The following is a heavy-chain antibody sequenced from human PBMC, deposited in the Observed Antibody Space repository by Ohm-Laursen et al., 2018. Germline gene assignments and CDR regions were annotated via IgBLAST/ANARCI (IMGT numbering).Heavy chain of an antibody. Sequence: SQTLSLTCTVSGASIRNSDFYWTWIRQHPVKGLEWVGHIYYSGTTHYNPTLKSRLFFSLNTSKNTFSLRLTSVTAADTAIYFCARSEFPYKPLFRFWGQGSLVTVSS. CDR2: IYYSGTT. V-gene: IGHV4-31*03. J-gene: IGHJ4*02. CDR1: GASIRNSDFY. CDR3: ARSEFPYKPLFRF. D-gene: IGHD1-1*01.